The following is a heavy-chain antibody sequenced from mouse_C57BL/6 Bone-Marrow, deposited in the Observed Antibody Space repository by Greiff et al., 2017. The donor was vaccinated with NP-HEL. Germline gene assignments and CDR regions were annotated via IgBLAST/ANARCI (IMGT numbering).Heavy chain of an antibody. V-gene: IGHV5-4*03. CDR1: GFTFSSYA. CDR3: ARNAWFAY. J-gene: IGHJ3*01. CDR2: ISDGGSYT. Sequence: EVNLVESGGGLVKPGGSLKLSCAASGFTFSSYAMSWVRQTPEKRLEWVATISDGGSYTYYPDTVKGRFTISRDNAKNNLYLQMSHLKSEDTAMYYCARNAWFAYWGQGTLVTVSA.